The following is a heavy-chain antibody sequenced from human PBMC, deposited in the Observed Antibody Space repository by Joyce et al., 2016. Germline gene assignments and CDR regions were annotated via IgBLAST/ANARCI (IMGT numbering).Heavy chain of an antibody. CDR3: AKNYYDSSGYSSDYFEY. D-gene: IGHD3-22*01. J-gene: IGHJ4*02. CDR2: IWYDGSNQ. V-gene: IGHV3-33*06. Sequence: QVQLVESGGGAVQPGGSLRLSCAASGFTFSNSGMHWVRQAPGKGLGLVAVIWYDGSNQYYVDSMKGRFTISRDNSKNMLYLEMNSLRAEDTAVYYCAKNYYDSSGYSSDYFEYWGQGILVTVSS. CDR1: GFTFSNSG.